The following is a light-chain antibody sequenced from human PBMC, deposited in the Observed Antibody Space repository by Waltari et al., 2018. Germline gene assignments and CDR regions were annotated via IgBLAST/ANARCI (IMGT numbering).Light chain of an antibody. CDR3: YSSDSTGLRV. J-gene: IGLJ1*01. CDR2: EDT. Sequence: YELTQPPSLSVSPGPTARITCPGHELTRKYASWFQQKSGQAPRLVMSEDTKRPSGIPERFSGSSSGTVATLTITGAQVDDEADYYCYSSDSTGLRVFGGGTTVVVL. CDR1: ELTRKY. V-gene: IGLV3-10*01.